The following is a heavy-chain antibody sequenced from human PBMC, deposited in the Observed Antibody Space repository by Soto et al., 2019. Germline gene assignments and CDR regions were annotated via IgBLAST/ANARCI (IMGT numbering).Heavy chain of an antibody. CDR2: IIPIFGTA. D-gene: IGHD2-8*01. CDR1: GGTFSSYA. V-gene: IGHV1-69*01. CDR3: AREDAWSRYCSNGVCPFGY. Sequence: QVQLVQSGAEVKKPGSSVKVSCKASGGTFSSYAISWVRQAPGQGLEWMGGIIPIFGTANYAQKFQGRVTITADESTSSAYMGLSSLRSEYTAVYYCAREDAWSRYCSNGVCPFGYWGQGTLVTVSS. J-gene: IGHJ4*02.